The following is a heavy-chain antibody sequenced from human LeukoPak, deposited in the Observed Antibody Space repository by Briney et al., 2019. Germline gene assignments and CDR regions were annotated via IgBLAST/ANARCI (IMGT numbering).Heavy chain of an antibody. Sequence: PSETLSLTCTVSGGSISSRTYYWGWIRQPPGKGLEWIGTIYYSGSTYYNPSLKSRVTISVDTSKNQFSLKLSSVTAADTAVYYCARDIVVVVAATSYYYGMDVWGQGTTVTVSS. CDR1: GGSISSRTYY. V-gene: IGHV4-39*07. CDR3: ARDIVVVVAATSYYYGMDV. D-gene: IGHD2-15*01. J-gene: IGHJ6*02. CDR2: IYYSGST.